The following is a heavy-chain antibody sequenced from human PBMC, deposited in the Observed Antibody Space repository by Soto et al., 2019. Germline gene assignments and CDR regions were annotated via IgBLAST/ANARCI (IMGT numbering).Heavy chain of an antibody. D-gene: IGHD6-13*01. CDR1: GLTFSSFA. V-gene: IGHV3-23*01. Sequence: EVQLLESGGGLVQPGGSLRLSCAASGLTFSSFAMSWVRQAPGKGQEWDSAIYPSGGGTYYADSVKGRFTISRDNSENALYLQINRLGAELTTVYYAIKSSRTLGDSWGQGTPISVSS. CDR2: IYPSGGGT. J-gene: IGHJ4*02. CDR3: IKSSRTLGDS.